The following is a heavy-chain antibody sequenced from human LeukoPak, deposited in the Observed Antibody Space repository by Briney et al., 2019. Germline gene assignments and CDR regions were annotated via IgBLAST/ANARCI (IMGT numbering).Heavy chain of an antibody. CDR2: IRYDGSNK. Sequence: QPGGSLRLSCAASGFTFSSYGMHWVRQAPGKGLKWVAFIRYDGSNKYYADSVKGRFTISRDNSKNTLYLQMNSLRAEDTAVYYCAKGRYSNVRLDYWGQGTLVTVSS. D-gene: IGHD4-11*01. J-gene: IGHJ4*02. CDR3: AKGRYSNVRLDY. CDR1: GFTFSSYG. V-gene: IGHV3-30*02.